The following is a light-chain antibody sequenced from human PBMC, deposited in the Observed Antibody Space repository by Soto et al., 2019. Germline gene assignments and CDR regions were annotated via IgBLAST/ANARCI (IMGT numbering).Light chain of an antibody. V-gene: IGLV1-40*01. CDR1: NSNIGAGYD. J-gene: IGLJ1*01. CDR3: QSYDSSLSGYV. Sequence: QSVLTQPPSVSGAPGQRVTISCTGSNSNIGAGYDVHWYQQLPGTAPKLLIYGNSNRPSGVPDRFSGSKSVTSASLAITGLXAEDEAVYYCQSYDSSLSGYVFGTGTKVTVL. CDR2: GNS.